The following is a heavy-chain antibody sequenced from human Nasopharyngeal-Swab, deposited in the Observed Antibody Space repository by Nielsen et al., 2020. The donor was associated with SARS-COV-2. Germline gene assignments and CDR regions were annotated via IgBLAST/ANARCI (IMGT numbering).Heavy chain of an antibody. D-gene: IGHD6-13*01. CDR2: IKSKTGGGTT. J-gene: IGHJ5*02. Sequence: VRQAPGKGLEWVGRIKSKTGGGTTDYAAPVKGRFTISRDDSKNTLYLQMNSLKTEDTAVYYCTTIWRAAAGRERYNWFDPWGQGTLVTVSS. CDR3: TTIWRAAAGRERYNWFDP. V-gene: IGHV3-15*01.